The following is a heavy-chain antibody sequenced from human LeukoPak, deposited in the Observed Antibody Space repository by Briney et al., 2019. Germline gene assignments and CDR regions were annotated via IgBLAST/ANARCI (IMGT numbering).Heavy chain of an antibody. J-gene: IGHJ4*02. V-gene: IGHV3-11*01. Sequence: GGSLRLSCAASGFTVNDYYMSWIRQAPGKGLEWVSDIGSSENIISYANSVKGRFAISRDIAKNTLYLQMNSLRAEATAVYYCAREAVAGAFDSWGQGTLVTVSS. D-gene: IGHD6-19*01. CDR2: IGSSENII. CDR3: AREAVAGAFDS. CDR1: GFTVNDYY.